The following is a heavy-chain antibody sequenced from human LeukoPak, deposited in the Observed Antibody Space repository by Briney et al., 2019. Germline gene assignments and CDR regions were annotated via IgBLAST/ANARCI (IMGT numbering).Heavy chain of an antibody. CDR3: ARDYYDFWSGYQYPPLLTRYGMDV. J-gene: IGHJ6*02. D-gene: IGHD3-3*01. CDR1: GGTFSSYA. CDR2: IIPIFGTA. V-gene: IGHV1-69*13. Sequence: GASVKVSCTASGGTFSSYAISWVRQAPGQGLEWMGGIIPIFGTANYAQKFQGRVTITADESTSTAYMELSSLRSEDTAVYYCARDYYDFWSGYQYPPLLTRYGMDVWGQGTTVTVSS.